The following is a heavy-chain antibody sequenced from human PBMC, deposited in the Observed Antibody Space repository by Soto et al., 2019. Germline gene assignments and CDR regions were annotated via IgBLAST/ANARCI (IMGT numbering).Heavy chain of an antibody. V-gene: IGHV3-30-3*01. CDR3: ARSYDSSGFYHFDY. Sequence: LRLSCAASGFTFSAYAMHWVRQAPGKGLEWVAVISYDGSNKYYAESVKSRFTISRDNSKNTLYLQMNSLRVEDTAVFSCARSYDSSGFYHFDYWGLGTLVTVYS. J-gene: IGHJ4*02. CDR1: GFTFSAYA. D-gene: IGHD3-22*01. CDR2: ISYDGSNK.